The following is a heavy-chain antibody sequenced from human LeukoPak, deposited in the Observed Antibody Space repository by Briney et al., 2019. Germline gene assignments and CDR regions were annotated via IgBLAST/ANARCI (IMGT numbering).Heavy chain of an antibody. Sequence: GGSLRLSCAASGFTFSSYDIHWVRQAPGKGLEWVAFIRYDGSNKYYADSVRGRFTISRDNSKNTLYLQMNSLRAEDTAVYYCAKGRGWEASYYYYYMDVWGKGTTVTISS. CDR3: AKGRGWEASYYYYYMDV. CDR1: GFTFSSYD. J-gene: IGHJ6*03. CDR2: IRYDGSNK. D-gene: IGHD1-26*01. V-gene: IGHV3-30*02.